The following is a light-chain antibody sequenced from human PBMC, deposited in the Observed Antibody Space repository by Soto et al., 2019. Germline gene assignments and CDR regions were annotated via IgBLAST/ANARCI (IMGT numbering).Light chain of an antibody. CDR1: SRDVGGYNY. CDR2: DVS. V-gene: IGLV2-14*01. Sequence: QSALTQPASVSGSPGQSITISCTGTSRDVGGYNYVSWYQQHPGTAPKLMIYDVSNRPSGVSNRFSGSKSGNTASLTISGLQAEDEADYYCSSYTSSSTQVFGGGTKLTVL. CDR3: SSYTSSSTQV. J-gene: IGLJ2*01.